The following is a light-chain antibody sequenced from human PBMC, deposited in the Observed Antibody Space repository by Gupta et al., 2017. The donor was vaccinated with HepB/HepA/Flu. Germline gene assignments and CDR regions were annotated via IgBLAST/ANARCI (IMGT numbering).Light chain of an antibody. Sequence: DIVMTQSPLSLPVTPGEPASISCRSSQSLLHSNGYNYLDWYLQKPGQAPQLLIYLGSNRDAGVPDRFSGSGCGKDFTLKISRGEAEDVGVYYCRQTLQNPPFTFGHGTKVDIK. CDR2: LGS. CDR3: RQTLQNPPFT. V-gene: IGKV2-28*01. CDR1: QSLLHSNGYNY. J-gene: IGKJ3*01.